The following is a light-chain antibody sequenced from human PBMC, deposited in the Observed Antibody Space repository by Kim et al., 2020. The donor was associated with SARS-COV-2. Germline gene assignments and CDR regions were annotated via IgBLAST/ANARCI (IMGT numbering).Light chain of an antibody. CDR1: NIGDKS. CDR3: QVWDSTADRRV. Sequence: SYELTQPPSVSVAPGKTARITCGGNNIGDKSVHWYQQRPGQAPVLVMYDDSGRPSEIPERFSGSNSENAATLTISRVEAGDEADYYCQVWDSTADRRVFG. J-gene: IGLJ3*02. CDR2: DDS. V-gene: IGLV3-21*04.